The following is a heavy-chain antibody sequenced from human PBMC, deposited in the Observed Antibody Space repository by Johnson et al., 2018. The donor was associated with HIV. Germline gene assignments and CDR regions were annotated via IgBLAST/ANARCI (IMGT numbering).Heavy chain of an antibody. Sequence: VQLVESGGGVVQPGRSLRLSCAASGFTFSSYAMHWVRQAPGKGLEWVSYISSSGGTIYYADSVKGRFTISRDNAKNSLYLQMNSLRAEDTAVDYCARATVESAFDIWGQGTMVTVSS. CDR2: ISSSGGTI. CDR3: ARATVESAFDI. D-gene: IGHD4-23*01. J-gene: IGHJ3*02. CDR1: GFTFSSYA. V-gene: IGHV3-48*04.